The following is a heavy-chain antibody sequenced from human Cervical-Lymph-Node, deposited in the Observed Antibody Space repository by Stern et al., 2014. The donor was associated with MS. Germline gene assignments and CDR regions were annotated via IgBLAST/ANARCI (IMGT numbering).Heavy chain of an antibody. J-gene: IGHJ5*01. CDR3: ARAYTSGSRWFDS. CDR1: GGSISSGNW. Sequence: QLPLQESGPGLVKPSGTVSLSCAVSGGSISSGNWWRWVRQPPGKGLEWIGAIYHSGSTNDNPALLRRVNISIDKAKNHFSLKLRSVTAADTAVYYCARAYTSGSRWFDSWGQGTLVTVSS. CDR2: IYHSGST. V-gene: IGHV4-4*02. D-gene: IGHD3-10*01.